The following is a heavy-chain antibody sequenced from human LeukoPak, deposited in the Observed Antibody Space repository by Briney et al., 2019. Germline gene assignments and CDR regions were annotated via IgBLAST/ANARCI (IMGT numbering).Heavy chain of an antibody. D-gene: IGHD6-13*01. V-gene: IGHV5-10-1*01. Sequence: GESLKISCMGSGYKFTSYWISWVRQMPGKGLEWMGRIDPSDSYTNYSPSFQGHVTTSIDKSINTAFLQWSSLKASDTAMYYCVRHGGSTLWDWGQGTLVTVSS. CDR1: GYKFTSYW. CDR2: IDPSDSYT. CDR3: VRHGGSTLWD. J-gene: IGHJ4*02.